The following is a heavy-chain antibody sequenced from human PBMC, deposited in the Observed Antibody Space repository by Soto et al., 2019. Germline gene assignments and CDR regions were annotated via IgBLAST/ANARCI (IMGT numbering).Heavy chain of an antibody. CDR1: GFTFTNYA. CDR3: AREVGAPSGWLDP. CDR2: ISASGGLK. V-gene: IGHV3-23*01. Sequence: GSLRLSCAASGFTFTNYAMTWVRQTPGKGLEWVSGISASGGLKYYADSVQGRFTVSRDNSKNILYLQMDNLRDEDTALYYCAREVGAPSGWLDPWGKRT. D-gene: IGHD1-26*01. J-gene: IGHJ5*02.